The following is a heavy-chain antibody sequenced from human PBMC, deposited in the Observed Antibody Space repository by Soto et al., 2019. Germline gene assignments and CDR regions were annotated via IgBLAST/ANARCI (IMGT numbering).Heavy chain of an antibody. D-gene: IGHD6-13*01. J-gene: IGHJ3*02. Sequence: PGGSLRLSCAASGVTFSSYSMNWVRQAPGKGLEWVSYISSSSSTIYYTDPVKGRFTISRDNAKNSLYLQMNSLRDEDTAVYYCARPYSSSWNDAFDIWGQGTMVTVSS. CDR1: GVTFSSYS. CDR2: ISSSSSTI. CDR3: ARPYSSSWNDAFDI. V-gene: IGHV3-48*02.